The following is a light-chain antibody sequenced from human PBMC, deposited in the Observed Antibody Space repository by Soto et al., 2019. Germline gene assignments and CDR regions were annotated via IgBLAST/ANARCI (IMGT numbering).Light chain of an antibody. Sequence: QSALTQPASVSGSPGQSITISCTGTSSDVGGYNYVSWYQQHPGKVPKVMIYEVSNRHSGVSNRFSGSKSGNTASLTISGLHAEDEADYYYSSYTRGSTPVVFGGGTKLTVL. CDR2: EVS. CDR1: SSDVGGYNY. CDR3: SSYTRGSTPVV. V-gene: IGLV2-14*01. J-gene: IGLJ2*01.